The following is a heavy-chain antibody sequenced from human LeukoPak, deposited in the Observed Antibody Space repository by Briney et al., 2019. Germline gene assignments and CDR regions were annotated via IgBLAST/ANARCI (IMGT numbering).Heavy chain of an antibody. CDR2: INPNSGGT. CDR1: GYTFTSYD. D-gene: IGHD4-17*01. CDR3: ARSLRNYYYGMDV. J-gene: IGHJ6*02. Sequence: ASVKVSCKASGYTFTSYDINWVRQATGQGLEWMGWINPNSGGTNYAQEFQGRVTMTRDTSISTAYMELSRLRSDDTAVYYCARSLRNYYYGMDVWGQGTTVTVSS. V-gene: IGHV1-2*02.